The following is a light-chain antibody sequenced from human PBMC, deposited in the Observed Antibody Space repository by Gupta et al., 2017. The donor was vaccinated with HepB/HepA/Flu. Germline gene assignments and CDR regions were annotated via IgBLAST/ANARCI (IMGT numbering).Light chain of an antibody. Sequence: IVLTQSPATLSLSPGERATLSCRASQSVSSFLVWYQQKPGQAPRLLIYDGSNRATGIPARFSGSGSGTDFTLTIGSLEPEDFAVYYCQQRMNWPLTFGGGTKVEIK. CDR2: DGS. V-gene: IGKV3-11*01. CDR3: QQRMNWPLT. CDR1: QSVSSF. J-gene: IGKJ4*01.